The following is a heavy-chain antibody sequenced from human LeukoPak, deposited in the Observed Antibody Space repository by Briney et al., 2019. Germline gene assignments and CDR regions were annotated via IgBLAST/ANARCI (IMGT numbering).Heavy chain of an antibody. J-gene: IGHJ4*02. D-gene: IGHD1-26*01. V-gene: IGHV3-48*04. CDR2: ISFSSGTI. CDR3: ARAESGSYGLDLWFDY. Sequence: GGSLRLSCAASGFTFSSYSMNWVRQAPGRGLEWVSYISFSSGTIYYADSVKGRFTISRDNAKNTLYLQMNSLRAEDTAVYYCARAESGSYGLDLWFDYWGQGTLVTVSS. CDR1: GFTFSSYS.